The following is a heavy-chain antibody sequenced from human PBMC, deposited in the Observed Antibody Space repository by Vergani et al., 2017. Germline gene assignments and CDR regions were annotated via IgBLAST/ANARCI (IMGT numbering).Heavy chain of an antibody. CDR1: GYSFNNYA. Sequence: QEQLVQSGSELKKPGASVKVSCKASGYSFNNYAIHWVRQAPGQGLEWMGWINPTTGNPTYARAFTGRFFFSLDTPISTAYLQTGSLKAEDTAVYFYARAKRGRLAVGATDSWGQGTLLTVSS. V-gene: IGHV7-4-1*01. J-gene: IGHJ4*02. D-gene: IGHD6-19*01. CDR2: INPTTGNP. CDR3: ARAKRGRLAVGATDS.